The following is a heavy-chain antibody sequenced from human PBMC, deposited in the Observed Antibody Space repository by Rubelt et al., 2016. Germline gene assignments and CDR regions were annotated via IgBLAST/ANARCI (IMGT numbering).Heavy chain of an antibody. CDR3: ARLMYGDYAFDY. Sequence: GSTYYNPSLKGRVTISVDTSKNQFSLKLSSVTAADTAVYYCARLMYGDYAFDYWGQGTLVTVSS. D-gene: IGHD4-17*01. V-gene: IGHV4-39*01. J-gene: IGHJ4*02. CDR2: GST.